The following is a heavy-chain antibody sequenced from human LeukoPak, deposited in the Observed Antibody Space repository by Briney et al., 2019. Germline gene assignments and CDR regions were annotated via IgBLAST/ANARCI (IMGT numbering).Heavy chain of an antibody. CDR1: GFTFSSYG. Sequence: TGGSLRLSCAASGFTFSSYGMHWVRQAPGKGLEWVALISYDGSNKYYADSVKGRFTISRDNSKNTLYLQMNSLRAEDTAVYYCAPVPAADLMFDYWGQGTLVTVSS. CDR3: APVPAADLMFDY. D-gene: IGHD6-13*01. CDR2: ISYDGSNK. V-gene: IGHV3-30*03. J-gene: IGHJ4*02.